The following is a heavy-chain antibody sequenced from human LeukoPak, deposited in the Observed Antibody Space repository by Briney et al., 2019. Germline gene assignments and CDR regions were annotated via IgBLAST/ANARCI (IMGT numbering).Heavy chain of an antibody. CDR3: VRGLFYFDS. V-gene: IGHV3-48*01. J-gene: IGHJ4*02. CDR2: ISSSSSTI. CDR1: GFTFSRYT. Sequence: GGSLRLSCAASGFTFSRYTMNWVRQAPGKGLEWVSYISSSSSTIYYADSVKGRFTISRDNAKNSLYLHMNNLRAEDTAVYFCVRGLFYFDSWGQGTLVTVSS.